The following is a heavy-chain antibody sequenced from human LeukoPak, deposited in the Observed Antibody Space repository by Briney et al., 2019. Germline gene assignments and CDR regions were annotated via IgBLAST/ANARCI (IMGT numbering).Heavy chain of an antibody. CDR2: INPNSGGT. D-gene: IGHD3-22*01. V-gene: IGHV1-2*02. CDR3: AGDPRYYYDSSGYYA. J-gene: IGHJ5*02. CDR1: GYTFTGYY. Sequence: ASVKVSCKASGYTFTGYYIHWVRQAPGQGLEWMGWINPNSGGTNYAQKFQGRVTMTRDTSISTAYMELSRLRSDDTAVYYCAGDPRYYYDSSGYYAWGQGTLVTVSS.